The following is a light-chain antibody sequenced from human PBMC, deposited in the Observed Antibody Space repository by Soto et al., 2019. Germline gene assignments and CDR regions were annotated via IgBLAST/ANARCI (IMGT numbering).Light chain of an antibody. CDR1: QTVVYSTSSQSY. J-gene: IGKJ2*01. CDR2: WAA. Sequence: DIVLTQSPDSLAVSLGERAAINCKSSQTVVYSTSSQSYLAWYKQKPGQPPKLLIYWAATRESGVPERFIGSGSGTDFTLTINNLQAEDVAVYYCQQYNDTPYTFGQGTKLVMK. V-gene: IGKV4-1*01. CDR3: QQYNDTPYT.